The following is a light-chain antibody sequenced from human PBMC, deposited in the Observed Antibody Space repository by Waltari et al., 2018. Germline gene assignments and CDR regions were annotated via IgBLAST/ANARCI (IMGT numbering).Light chain of an antibody. J-gene: IGKJ2*01. CDR2: MAS. CDR1: QSVGTW. Sequence: DIQMTQSPSTLSAYVGDRFTISCRASQSVGTWLAWYQQKPGKAPKLLIYMASSLDSGVPSRVSGSGSGTDFTLTISSLQPDDFATYSCQQYSSFSTFGQGTKV. V-gene: IGKV1-5*03. CDR3: QQYSSFST.